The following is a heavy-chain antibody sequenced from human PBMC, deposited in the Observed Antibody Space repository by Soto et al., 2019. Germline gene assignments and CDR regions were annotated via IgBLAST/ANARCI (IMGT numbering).Heavy chain of an antibody. J-gene: IGHJ5*02. CDR3: VKGGVSEYSSPIDP. Sequence: GGSLRLSCSASGFSFSSYAMHWVRQAPGKGLEYVSAISRNGGSTYYADSVKGRFTISRDNSKNTLYLQMGSLRAEDTAVYYSVKGGVSEYSSPIDPWGQGTLVTVSS. D-gene: IGHD6-6*01. CDR2: ISRNGGST. V-gene: IGHV3-64D*08. CDR1: GFSFSSYA.